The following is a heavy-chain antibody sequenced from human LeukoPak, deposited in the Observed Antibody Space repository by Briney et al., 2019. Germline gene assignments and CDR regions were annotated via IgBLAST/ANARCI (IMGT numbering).Heavy chain of an antibody. Sequence: PGGSLRLSCAASGFTFSIYWMHWVRQAPEKGLVWVSRINSDGSSTSYADSVKGRFTISRDNAKNTLYLQMNSLRAEDTAVYYCARGSSSSSWTFDYWGQGTLVTVSS. CDR2: INSDGSST. V-gene: IGHV3-74*01. CDR1: GFTFSIYW. CDR3: ARGSSSSSWTFDY. J-gene: IGHJ4*02. D-gene: IGHD6-13*01.